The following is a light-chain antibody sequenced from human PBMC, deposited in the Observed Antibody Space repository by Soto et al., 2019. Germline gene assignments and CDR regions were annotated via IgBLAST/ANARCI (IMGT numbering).Light chain of an antibody. J-gene: IGLJ1*01. CDR1: SSDVGGYDY. Sequence: QPALAQPPSACGSPEQSVTISCTGTSSDVGGYDYVSWYQQRPGKAPKLLIHEVTKRPSGVPDRFSGSKSGNTASLTVSGLQAEDEADYYCSSYAGRTLYVFGTGTKVTVL. V-gene: IGLV2-8*01. CDR3: SSYAGRTLYV. CDR2: EVT.